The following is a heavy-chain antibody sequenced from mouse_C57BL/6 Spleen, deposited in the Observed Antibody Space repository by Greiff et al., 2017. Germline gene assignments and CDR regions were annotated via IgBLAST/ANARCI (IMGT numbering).Heavy chain of an antibody. CDR2: IGPNSGGT. D-gene: IGHD3-3*01. CDR1: GYTFTSYW. CDR3: ARDSYFAY. V-gene: IGHV1-72*01. Sequence: VKLQQPGAELVKPGASVKLSCKASGYTFTSYWMHWVKQRPGRGLEWIGRIGPNSGGTKYNEKFKSKATLTVDKPASTAYMQSSSLTSEDSAVYYCARDSYFAYWGQGTLVTVSA. J-gene: IGHJ3*01.